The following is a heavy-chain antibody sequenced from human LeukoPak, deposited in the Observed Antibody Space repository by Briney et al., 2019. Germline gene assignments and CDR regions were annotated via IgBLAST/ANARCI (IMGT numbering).Heavy chain of an antibody. CDR1: GGSFSGYY. V-gene: IGHV4-34*01. D-gene: IGHD3-10*01. CDR2: INHSGST. CDR3: ARGADRGPFDY. J-gene: IGHJ4*02. Sequence: PSETLSLTCAVYGGSFSGYYWNWIRQPPGKGLEWIGEINHSGSTNYNPSLKGRVTISVDTSKNQFSLKLSSVTAADTAVYYCARGADRGPFDYWGQGTLVTVSS.